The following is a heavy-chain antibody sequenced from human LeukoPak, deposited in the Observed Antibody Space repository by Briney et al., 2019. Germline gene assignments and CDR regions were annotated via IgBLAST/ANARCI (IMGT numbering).Heavy chain of an antibody. CDR3: ARGLPNYYGMDV. V-gene: IGHV3-74*01. J-gene: IGHJ6*02. Sequence: GGALRLSCVSSALIYLNYWLHGVRQAPWRGLVWVSRIRGGGSSTNYADSVRGRFTISRDNAKNSVYLQMNSLRTEDTAVYYCARGLPNYYGMDVWGQGTTVTVSS. CDR2: IRGGGSST. CDR1: ALIYLNYW.